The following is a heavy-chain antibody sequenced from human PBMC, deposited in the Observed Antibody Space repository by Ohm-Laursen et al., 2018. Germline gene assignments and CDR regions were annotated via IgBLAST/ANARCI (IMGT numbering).Heavy chain of an antibody. D-gene: IGHD3-10*01. Sequence: LRLSCTASGFTFSDYYMSWIRQAPGKGLEWIGEINHSGSTNYNPSLKSRVTISVDTSKNQFSLKLNSVTAADTAVYYCARGDGFRYYYGSGSSYFDYWGQGTLVTVSS. CDR1: GFTFSDYY. J-gene: IGHJ4*02. CDR2: INHSGST. V-gene: IGHV4-34*01. CDR3: ARGDGFRYYYGSGSSYFDY.